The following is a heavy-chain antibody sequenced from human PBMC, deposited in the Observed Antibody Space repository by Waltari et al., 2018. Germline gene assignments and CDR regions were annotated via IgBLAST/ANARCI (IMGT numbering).Heavy chain of an antibody. Sequence: QVQLQESGPGLVKPSETLSLTCTVSGGSISSYYWSWIRQPPGKGLEWIGYIYYSGSTNYNPALKSRVTISVDTSKNQFSLKLSSVTAADTAVYYCASGVSPVGATRGDDYWGQGTLVTVSS. CDR3: ASGVSPVGATRGDDY. CDR2: IYYSGST. D-gene: IGHD1-26*01. J-gene: IGHJ4*02. CDR1: GGSISSYY. V-gene: IGHV4-59*01.